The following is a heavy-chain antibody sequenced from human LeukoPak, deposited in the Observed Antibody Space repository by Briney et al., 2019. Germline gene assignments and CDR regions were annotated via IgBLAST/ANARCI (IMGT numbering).Heavy chain of an antibody. CDR3: GKGRLGGAGRCY. Sequence: PGGSLRLSCAATGFTFSSDAMHWVRQAPGKGLEWVAFIPNDGTNKYYADSVKGRFIISRDNSKNTLYLQMNSLRAEDTAVYYCGKGRLGGAGRCYGGQGNLVTLSS. V-gene: IGHV3-30*02. J-gene: IGHJ4*02. D-gene: IGHD6-13*01. CDR1: GFTFSSDA. CDR2: IPNDGTNK.